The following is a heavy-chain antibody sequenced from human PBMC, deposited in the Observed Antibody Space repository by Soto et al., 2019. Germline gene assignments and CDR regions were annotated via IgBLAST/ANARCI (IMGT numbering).Heavy chain of an antibody. J-gene: IGHJ3*02. CDR1: GASVSSGGHY. CDR2: IYHTGTT. D-gene: IGHD1-1*01. Sequence: KPSETLSLTCTVSGASVSSGGHYWSWIRQPPGEGLEWIAYIYHTGTTDYNPSLKRRVTISVDLSKNQFSLRLSSVTAADTAVYYCARDQSDTSNSFDAFDIWGQGTMVTVSS. CDR3: ARDQSDTSNSFDAFDI. V-gene: IGHV4-61*08.